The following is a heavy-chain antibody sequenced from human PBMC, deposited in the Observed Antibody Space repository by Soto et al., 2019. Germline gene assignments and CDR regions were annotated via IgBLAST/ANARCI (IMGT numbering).Heavy chain of an antibody. CDR3: ASPLPDDHYYYGMDV. V-gene: IGHV1-69*13. CDR2: IIPIFGTA. Sequence: VASVKVSCKASGGTFSSYAISWVRQAPGQGLEWMGGIIPIFGTANYAQKFQGRVTITADESTSTAYMELSSLRSEDTAVYYCASPLPDDHYYYGMDVWGQGTTVTVSS. D-gene: IGHD1-26*01. J-gene: IGHJ6*02. CDR1: GGTFSSYA.